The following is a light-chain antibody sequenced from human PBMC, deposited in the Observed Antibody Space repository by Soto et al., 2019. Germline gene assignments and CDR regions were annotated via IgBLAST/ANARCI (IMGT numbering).Light chain of an antibody. Sequence: EIVLTQSPATLSLSPGERATLSCRASQSVSSYLAWYQQKPGQAPRLLIYDGSNRAAGIPARFSGSGSATDFTLTISSLEPEDFAVYYCQQRSNWPPLTFGGGTKVEIK. CDR2: DGS. J-gene: IGKJ4*01. CDR3: QQRSNWPPLT. V-gene: IGKV3-11*01. CDR1: QSVSSY.